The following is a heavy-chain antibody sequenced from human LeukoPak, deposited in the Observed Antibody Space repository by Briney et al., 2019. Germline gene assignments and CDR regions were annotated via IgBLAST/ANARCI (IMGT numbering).Heavy chain of an antibody. J-gene: IGHJ4*02. CDR3: ARDSSGGTLDY. Sequence: GGPLSPPCPPPELTSSSYGMNGVRKAPAKGREWVAVIWYDGSNKYYADSVKGRFTISRDNSKNTLYLQMNSLRAEDTAVYYCARDSSGGTLDYWGQGTLVTVSS. D-gene: IGHD2-15*01. CDR2: IWYDGSNK. V-gene: IGHV3-33*01. CDR1: ELTSSSYG.